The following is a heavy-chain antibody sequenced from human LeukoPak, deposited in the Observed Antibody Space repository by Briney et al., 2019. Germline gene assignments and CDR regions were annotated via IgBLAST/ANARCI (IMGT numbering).Heavy chain of an antibody. CDR1: GGSISSYY. V-gene: IGHV4-59*12. Sequence: PSETLSLTCTVSGGSISSYYWSWLRQPPGKGLEWIGYIYYSGSTNYDPSLKSRVTMSVDTSKNQFSLKLRSVTAADTAVYFCARRGSGTNWSFDYWGQGTLVTVSS. J-gene: IGHJ4*02. CDR3: ARRGSGTNWSFDY. D-gene: IGHD2-2*01. CDR2: IYYSGST.